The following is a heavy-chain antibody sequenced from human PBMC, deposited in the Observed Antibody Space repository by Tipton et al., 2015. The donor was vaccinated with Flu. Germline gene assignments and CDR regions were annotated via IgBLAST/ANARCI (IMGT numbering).Heavy chain of an antibody. Sequence: SLRLSCAVSGFTLTRYGMSWVRQAPGKGLEWISGFSVSGGATFFADSVKGGFTISRDYYRNTLYLQMNGLRPDDTAVYYCAKVIPELVAGLDRWGQGTLVTVSS. CDR3: AKVIPELVAGLDR. V-gene: IGHV3-23*01. D-gene: IGHD6-19*01. CDR2: FSVSGGAT. CDR1: GFTLTRYG. J-gene: IGHJ5*02.